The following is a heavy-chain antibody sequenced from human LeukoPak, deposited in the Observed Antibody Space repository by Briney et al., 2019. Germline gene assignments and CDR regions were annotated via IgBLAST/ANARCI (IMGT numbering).Heavy chain of an antibody. CDR2: INHSGST. Sequence: SETLSLTCAVYGGSFSGYYRSWIRQPPGKGLEWIGEINHSGSTNYNPSLKSRVTISVDTSKNQFSLKLSSVTAADTAVYYCARGVVVPAARSSWVDYWGQGTLVTVSS. CDR3: ARGVVVPAARSSWVDY. V-gene: IGHV4-34*01. J-gene: IGHJ4*02. D-gene: IGHD2-2*01. CDR1: GGSFSGYY.